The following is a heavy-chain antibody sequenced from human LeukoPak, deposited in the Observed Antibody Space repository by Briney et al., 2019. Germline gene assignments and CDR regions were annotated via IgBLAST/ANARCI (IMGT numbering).Heavy chain of an antibody. D-gene: IGHD2-21*02. CDR1: GGTFSSYA. V-gene: IGHV1-69*05. CDR2: IIPIFGTA. J-gene: IGHJ5*02. CDR3: AREPVLAYCGGDCHAANWFDP. Sequence: ASVKVSCKASGGTFSSYAISWVRQAPGQGLEWMGGIIPIFGTANYAQKFPGRVTITTDESTSTAYMELSSLRSEDTAVYYCAREPVLAYCGGDCHAANWFDPWGQGTLVTVSS.